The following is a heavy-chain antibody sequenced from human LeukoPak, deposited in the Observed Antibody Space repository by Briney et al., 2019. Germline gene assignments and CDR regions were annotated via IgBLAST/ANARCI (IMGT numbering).Heavy chain of an antibody. CDR2: TYYRSKWYN. J-gene: IGHJ6*02. D-gene: IGHD6-19*01. CDR1: GDSVSSNSAA. V-gene: IGHV6-1*01. Sequence: SQTLSLTCAISGDSVSSNSAAWDWIRQSPSRGLEWLGRTYYRSKWYNDYAVSVKSRITINPDTSKNQFSLQLNSVTPEDTAVYYCARDRIAVAGYYYYGMDVWGQGTTVTVSS. CDR3: ARDRIAVAGYYYYGMDV.